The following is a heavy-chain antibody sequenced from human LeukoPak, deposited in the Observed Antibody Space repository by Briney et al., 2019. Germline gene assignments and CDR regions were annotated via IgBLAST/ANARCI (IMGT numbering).Heavy chain of an antibody. V-gene: IGHV1-24*01. Sequence: ASVKVSCKVSGYTLTELSMHWVRQAPGIGLEWMGGFDPEDGETIYAQKFQGRVTMTEDTSTDTAYMELSSLRSEDKAVYYCARANMVRGVGSFFDRNWFDPWGQGTLVTVSS. J-gene: IGHJ5*02. CDR1: GYTLTELS. CDR2: FDPEDGET. CDR3: ARANMVRGVGSFFDRNWFDP. D-gene: IGHD3-10*01.